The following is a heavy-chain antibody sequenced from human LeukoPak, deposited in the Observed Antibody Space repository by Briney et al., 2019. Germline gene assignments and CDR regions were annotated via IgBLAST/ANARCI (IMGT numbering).Heavy chain of an antibody. Sequence: ASVKVSCKASGYTFTGYYMHWVRQAPGQGLEWMGWINPNSGGTNYAQKFQGRVTMTSDTSISTAYMELSRLRSDDTAVYYCARDQYCGGDCYSTFDYWGQGTLVTVSS. CDR3: ARDQYCGGDCYSTFDY. D-gene: IGHD2-21*01. CDR1: GYTFTGYY. CDR2: INPNSGGT. V-gene: IGHV1-2*02. J-gene: IGHJ4*02.